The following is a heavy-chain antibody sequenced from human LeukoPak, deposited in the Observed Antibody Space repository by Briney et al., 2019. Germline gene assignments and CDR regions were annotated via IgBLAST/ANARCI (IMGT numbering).Heavy chain of an antibody. CDR3: ARHAFSGSGWYYFDY. V-gene: IGHV5-10-1*01. D-gene: IGHD6-19*01. CDR1: AYSFTNYW. CDR2: IAPTDSNA. Sequence: PGESLKISCKGSAYSFTNYWISWVRQMPGKGLEWMGRIAPTDSNAVYSPSFQGHVTISAGRSINTDYLQWSSLQASATGIYYCARHAFSGSGWYYFDYWGQGTLVTVSS. J-gene: IGHJ4*02.